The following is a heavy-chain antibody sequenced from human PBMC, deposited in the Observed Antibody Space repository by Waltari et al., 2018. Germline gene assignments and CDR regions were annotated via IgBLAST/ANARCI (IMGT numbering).Heavy chain of an antibody. J-gene: IGHJ4*02. CDR3: AKEGIAAAVFDY. CDR2: LWYDGSNK. Sequence: QVQLVESGGGVVQPGRSLRLSCAAFGFTFSSYGMHWVRQAPGKGLDGVAVLWYDGSNKYYADAVKGRFTSSRDNSKNTLYLQMNSRRAEDTAVYYCAKEGIAAAVFDYWGQGTLVTVSS. D-gene: IGHD6-13*01. V-gene: IGHV3-33*06. CDR1: GFTFSSYG.